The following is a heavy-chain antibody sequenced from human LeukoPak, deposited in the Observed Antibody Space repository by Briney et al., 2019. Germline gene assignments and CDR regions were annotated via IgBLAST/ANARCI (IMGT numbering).Heavy chain of an antibody. J-gene: IGHJ4*02. D-gene: IGHD3-10*01. V-gene: IGHV1-69*05. Sequence: GASVKVSCKASGGTFSSYAISWVRQAPGQGLEWMGGIIPIFGTANYAQKFQGRVTITTDESTSTAYMELSSLRSEDTAVYCCARSFRRNYFDYWGQGTLVTVSS. CDR1: GGTFSSYA. CDR2: IIPIFGTA. CDR3: ARSFRRNYFDY.